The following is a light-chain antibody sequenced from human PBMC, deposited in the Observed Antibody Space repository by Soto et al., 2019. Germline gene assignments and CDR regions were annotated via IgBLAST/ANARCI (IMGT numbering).Light chain of an antibody. V-gene: IGLV2-23*01. CDR3: CSYAVGTNVV. Sequence: QSALTQPASVSGSPGQSITISCTGTSNDVGSYNLVSWYQQYPGKAPKPMIYEDTKRPSGVSNRFSGSKSGNTASLTISGLQAEDEADYYCCSYAVGTNVVFGGGTKSPS. J-gene: IGLJ2*01. CDR2: EDT. CDR1: SNDVGSYNL.